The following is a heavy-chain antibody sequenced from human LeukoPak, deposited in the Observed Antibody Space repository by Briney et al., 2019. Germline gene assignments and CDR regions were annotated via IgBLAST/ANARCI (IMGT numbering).Heavy chain of an antibody. CDR1: GGSFSGYY. CDR3: ARTYDFWSGYYRRYYYYYMDV. D-gene: IGHD3-3*01. Sequence: PSETLSLTRAVYGGSFSGYYWSWIRQPPGKGLEWIGEINHSGSTNYNPSLKSRVTISVDTSKNQFSLKLSSVTAADTAVYYCARTYDFWSGYYRRYYYYYMDVWGKGTTVTVSS. V-gene: IGHV4-34*01. J-gene: IGHJ6*03. CDR2: INHSGST.